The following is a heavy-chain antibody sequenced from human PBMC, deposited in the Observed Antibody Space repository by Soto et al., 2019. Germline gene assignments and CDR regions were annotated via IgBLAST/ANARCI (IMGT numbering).Heavy chain of an antibody. J-gene: IGHJ5*02. CDR2: INHSGST. Sequence: LSLTCAVYGGSFSGYYWSWIRQPPGKGLEWIGEINHSGSTNYNPSLKSRVTISVDTSKNQFSLKLSSVTAADTAVYYCARALIVATKLRFDPWGQGTLVTVSS. D-gene: IGHD5-12*01. V-gene: IGHV4-34*01. CDR1: GGSFSGYY. CDR3: ARALIVATKLRFDP.